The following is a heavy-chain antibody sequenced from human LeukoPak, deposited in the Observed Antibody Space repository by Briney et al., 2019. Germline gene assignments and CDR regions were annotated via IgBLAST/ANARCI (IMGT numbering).Heavy chain of an antibody. Sequence: PGGSLRLSCAVSGFIFSNYPMHWVRQAPGKGLEWVAVISYDGSNAYYADSVKGRFTISRDNSNNTLYVQVNSLRPEDTAVYYCARQQTFGIVRDTAFDIWGHGTMVTVSS. J-gene: IGHJ3*02. D-gene: IGHD3-3*01. V-gene: IGHV3-30-3*01. CDR2: ISYDGSNA. CDR3: ARQQTFGIVRDTAFDI. CDR1: GFIFSNYP.